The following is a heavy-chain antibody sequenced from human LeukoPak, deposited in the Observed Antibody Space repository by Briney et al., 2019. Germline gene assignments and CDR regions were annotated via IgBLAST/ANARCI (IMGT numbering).Heavy chain of an antibody. CDR3: ARTSRHYYGSGSKLTPWPAGMDV. CDR2: IDSSGST. CDR1: GDSIRNYY. J-gene: IGHJ6*02. D-gene: IGHD3-10*01. Sequence: SETLSLTCTVSGDSIRNYYWTWIRQPPGKGLEWIGCIDSSGSTMYNSSLKRRLTISLDTSKSQFSLKLTSVTAADTAVYHCARTSRHYYGSGSKLTPWPAGMDVWGQGTTVTVSS. V-gene: IGHV4-59*01.